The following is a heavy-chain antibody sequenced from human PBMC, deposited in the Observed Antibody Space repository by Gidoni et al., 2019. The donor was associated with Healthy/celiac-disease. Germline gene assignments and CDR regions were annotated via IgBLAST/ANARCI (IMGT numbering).Heavy chain of an antibody. CDR1: GGSISSYY. J-gene: IGHJ4*02. CDR3: ARAIYSYGPIDY. Sequence: QVQLPESGPGLVQPSGTPSPPSPVSGGSISSYYWSWIRQPAGKGLEWIGRIYTSGSTNYNPSLKSRVTMSVDTSKNQFSLKLSSVTAADTAVYYCARAIYSYGPIDYWGQGTLVTVSS. CDR2: IYTSGST. D-gene: IGHD5-18*01. V-gene: IGHV4-4*07.